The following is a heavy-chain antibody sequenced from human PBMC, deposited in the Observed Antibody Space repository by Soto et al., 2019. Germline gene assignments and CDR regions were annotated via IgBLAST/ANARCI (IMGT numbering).Heavy chain of an antibody. CDR2: IYYSGST. D-gene: IGHD1-20*01. J-gene: IGHJ5*02. CDR3: ARHISGTSLKGFDP. V-gene: IGHV4-39*01. Sequence: PSQTMSLTCTLSGGSLSSSSYYWGWIRQHPGKGLEWFGSIYYSGSTYSNPSLKSRVTISVDPSKNQFSLKLSSVTAADTAVYYCARHISGTSLKGFDPWDQGALVTVSS. CDR1: GGSLSSSSYY.